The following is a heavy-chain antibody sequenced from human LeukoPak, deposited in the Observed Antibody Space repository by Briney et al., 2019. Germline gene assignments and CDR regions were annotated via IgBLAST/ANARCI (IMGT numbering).Heavy chain of an antibody. CDR2: MNPYSGNT. V-gene: IGHV1-8*03. CDR1: GYTFTSYD. Sequence: ASVKVSCRASGYTFTSYDINWVRQATGQGLEWMGWMNPYSGNTGYAQKFQGRVTITSNTSISTAYMELSNLTSEDTAVYYCARGQYTSTWYRGSCWFDPWGQGTLVTVSS. J-gene: IGHJ5*02. CDR3: ARGQYTSTWYRGSCWFDP. D-gene: IGHD6-13*01.